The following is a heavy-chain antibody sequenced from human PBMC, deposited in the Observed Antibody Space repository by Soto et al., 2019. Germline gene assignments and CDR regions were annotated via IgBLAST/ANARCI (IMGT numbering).Heavy chain of an antibody. CDR3: ARARNWGSPDWFEP. CDR1: GFTFSSYW. CDR2: IKQDGSEK. V-gene: IGHV3-7*01. Sequence: EVQLVESGGGLVQPGGSLRLSCAASGFTFSSYWMSWVRQAPGKGLEWVANIKQDGSEKYYVASVKGRFTISRDNAKNSLYLPMNSPRDEDTVVYYCARARNWGSPDWFEPWGQGTLVTVSS. J-gene: IGHJ5*01. D-gene: IGHD7-27*01.